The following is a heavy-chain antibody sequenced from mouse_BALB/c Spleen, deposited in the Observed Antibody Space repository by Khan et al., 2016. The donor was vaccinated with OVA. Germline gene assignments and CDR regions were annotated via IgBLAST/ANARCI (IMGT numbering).Heavy chain of an antibody. V-gene: IGHV3-2*02. D-gene: IGHD1-1*01. CDR3: ARGNYYGYYFDY. J-gene: IGHJ2*01. CDR1: GYSITNTYA. Sequence: VQLHESGPGLVKPSQSLSLTCTVTGYSITNTYAWNWIRQFPGNKLEWMGYISYSGSTNSNPSLQSRISITRDTSKNQFFLQLNSVTTEDTATYYCARGNYYGYYFDYWGQGTTLTVSS. CDR2: ISYSGST.